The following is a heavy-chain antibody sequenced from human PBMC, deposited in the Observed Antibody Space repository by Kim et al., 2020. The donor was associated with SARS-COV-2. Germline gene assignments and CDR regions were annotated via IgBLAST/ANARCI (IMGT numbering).Heavy chain of an antibody. CDR3: ARTLVLSGYYGMDV. D-gene: IGHD3-10*01. Sequence: YDASVKGRFTTTRDNSKNTLYLKMNSLRAEDTAVYYCARTLVLSGYYGMDVWGQGTTVTVSS. V-gene: IGHV3-33*01. J-gene: IGHJ6*02.